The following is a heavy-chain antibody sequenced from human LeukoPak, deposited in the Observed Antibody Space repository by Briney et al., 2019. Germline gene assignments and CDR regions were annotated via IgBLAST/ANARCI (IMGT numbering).Heavy chain of an antibody. V-gene: IGHV3-48*03. J-gene: IGHJ4*02. CDR1: GFSFSGFE. CDR3: ARDVEGY. D-gene: IGHD2-15*01. CDR2: ISIGGSTI. Sequence: GSLRLSCAASGFSFSGFEMNWIRQAPGKGLEWVSYISIGGSTIYYADSVKGRFTISRDNAKNSLYLQLNSLRAGDTAVYYCARDVEGYWGQGTLVTVSS.